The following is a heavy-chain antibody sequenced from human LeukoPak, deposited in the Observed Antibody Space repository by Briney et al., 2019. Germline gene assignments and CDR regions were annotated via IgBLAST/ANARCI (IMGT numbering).Heavy chain of an antibody. CDR1: SGSISSGDYY. CDR2: IYYTGNA. V-gene: IGHV4-39*01. Sequence: KPSETLSLTCTVSSGSISSGDYYWGWIRQPPWKGLEWISSIYYTGNAYYNPSLKSRVTISVDTSKNQFSLNLNSVTAADTDMYYCARQQCYAGSCYSRAIWFDPWGQGTLVTVSS. CDR3: ARQQCYAGSCYSRAIWFDP. J-gene: IGHJ5*02. D-gene: IGHD2-15*01.